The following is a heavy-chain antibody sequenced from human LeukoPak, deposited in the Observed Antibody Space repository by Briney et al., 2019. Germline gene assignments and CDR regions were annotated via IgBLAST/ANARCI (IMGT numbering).Heavy chain of an antibody. J-gene: IGHJ3*01. Sequence: PGGSLRLSCTVSGFTVSSNSMSWVRQAPGKGLEWVSFIYSDNTHYSDSVKGRFTISRDNSKNTLYLQMNSLRAEDTAVYYCASHTVVVTATHDAFAFWGQGTMVTVSS. D-gene: IGHD2-21*02. V-gene: IGHV3-53*01. CDR3: ASHTVVVTATHDAFAF. CDR1: GFTVSSNS. CDR2: IYSDNT.